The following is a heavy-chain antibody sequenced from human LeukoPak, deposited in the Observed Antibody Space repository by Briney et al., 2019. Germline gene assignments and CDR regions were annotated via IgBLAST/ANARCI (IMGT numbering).Heavy chain of an antibody. CDR1: GYTFTSYY. V-gene: IGHV1-46*01. D-gene: IGHD3-22*01. CDR3: ARNYYEGPNWFDP. J-gene: IGHJ5*02. CDR2: INPSGGST. Sequence: ASVKVSCKASGYTFTSYYMHWVRQAPGQGLEWMGIINPSGGSTSYAQKFQGRVTMTRDMSTSTVYVELSSLRSEDTAVYYCARNYYEGPNWFDPWGQGTLVTVSS.